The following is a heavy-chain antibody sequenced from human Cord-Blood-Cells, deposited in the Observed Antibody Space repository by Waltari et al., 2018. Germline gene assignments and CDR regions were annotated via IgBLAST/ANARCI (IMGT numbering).Heavy chain of an antibody. CDR2: IIHIFGTA. J-gene: IGHJ6*02. CDR3: ARYCTGGVCYTYYYYGMDV. Sequence: QVQLVQSGAEVKKPGSSATVSCKASGGTFRSYAISWVRQAPGQGLEWMGGIIHIFGTANYAQKFQGRVTITADESTSTAYMELSSLRSEDTAVYYCARYCTGGVCYTYYYYGMDVWGQGTTVTVSS. CDR1: GGTFRSYA. D-gene: IGHD2-8*02. V-gene: IGHV1-69*01.